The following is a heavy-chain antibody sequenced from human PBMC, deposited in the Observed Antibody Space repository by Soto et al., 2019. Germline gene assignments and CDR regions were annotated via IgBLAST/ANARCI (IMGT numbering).Heavy chain of an antibody. D-gene: IGHD2-2*01. CDR3: ARERTLSSIPQWYFDL. J-gene: IGHJ2*01. V-gene: IGHV3-23*01. CDR1: GFSFSHYA. Sequence: EERLSESGGGLIQPGGSLRLSCAASGFSFSHYALSWVRQAPGKGLEWVSESSSDGGSTSYPDSVRGRFIISRDRSKETLYLQMKTVGLEDTAVYFCARERTLSSIPQWYFDLWGRGTLVTVSS. CDR2: SSSDGGST.